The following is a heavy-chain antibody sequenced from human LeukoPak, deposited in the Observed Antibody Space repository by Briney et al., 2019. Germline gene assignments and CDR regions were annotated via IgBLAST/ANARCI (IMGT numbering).Heavy chain of an antibody. D-gene: IGHD3-16*02. J-gene: IGHJ3*02. CDR3: VSGNDPDSAWENYRLDAFDI. V-gene: IGHV3-21*01. Sequence: GGSLRLSCAASGYTFSYYSVNWVRQAPGKGLEWVSSISSASDYIYYADSVKGRFTISRDNTKSSLYLRMNSLRAEDTAVYYCVSGNDPDSAWENYRLDAFDIWGQGTTVIVSS. CDR1: GYTFSYYS. CDR2: ISSASDYI.